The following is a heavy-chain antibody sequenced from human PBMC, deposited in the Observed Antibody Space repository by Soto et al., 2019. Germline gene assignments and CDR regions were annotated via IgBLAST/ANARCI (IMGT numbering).Heavy chain of an antibody. D-gene: IGHD4-4*01. Sequence: QVQLVQSGSEVKKPGSSVKVSCKPSGDSFRTFPISWVRQAPGQGLEWMGGIIPILGTANYAQKFQGRVTIIADESTSTAYMQLSSLRSEDTAVYYCASDPGLSTTITVTPGNPRGSVYGMDVWGQGTTVTVSS. V-gene: IGHV1-69*01. CDR1: GDSFRTFP. CDR2: IIPILGTA. J-gene: IGHJ6*02. CDR3: ASDPGLSTTITVTPGNPRGSVYGMDV.